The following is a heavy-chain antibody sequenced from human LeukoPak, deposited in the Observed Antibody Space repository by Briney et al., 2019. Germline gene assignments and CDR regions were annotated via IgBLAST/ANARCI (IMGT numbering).Heavy chain of an antibody. D-gene: IGHD4-17*01. Sequence: SETLSLTCAVYGGSFSGYYWSWIRQPPGKGPEWIGEINHSGSTNYNPSLKSRVTISVDTSKNQFSLKLSSVTAADTAVYYCARARVTTVTTGSPFDYWGQGTLVTVSS. CDR1: GGSFSGYY. CDR2: INHSGST. V-gene: IGHV4-34*01. CDR3: ARARVTTVTTGSPFDY. J-gene: IGHJ4*02.